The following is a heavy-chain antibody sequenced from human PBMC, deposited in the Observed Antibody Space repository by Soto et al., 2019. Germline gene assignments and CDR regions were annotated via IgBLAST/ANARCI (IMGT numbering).Heavy chain of an antibody. Sequence: PGGSLRLSCAASGFTFGTYDMNWVRQAPGKGLEWVSTISATGADTYYADSVKGRFTISRDNSKNTLYLQMNSLRAEDTAVYYCAKGDGSGSYSFDYWGQGTLVTVSS. CDR2: ISATGADT. J-gene: IGHJ4*02. D-gene: IGHD3-10*01. V-gene: IGHV3-23*01. CDR3: AKGDGSGSYSFDY. CDR1: GFTFGTYD.